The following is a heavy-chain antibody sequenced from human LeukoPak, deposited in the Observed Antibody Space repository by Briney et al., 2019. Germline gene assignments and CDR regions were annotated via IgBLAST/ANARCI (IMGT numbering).Heavy chain of an antibody. J-gene: IGHJ4*02. V-gene: IGHV3-21*01. D-gene: IGHD4-17*01. CDR3: ARSRTTVTKDALDY. CDR2: ISSYSNYI. CDR1: GFTFSTYS. Sequence: GESLKISCAASGFTFSTYSMNWVRQAPGKGLEWVSSISSYSNYINYADSVKGRFTISRDNAKNSLYLQMNSLRAEDTAVYYCARSRTTVTKDALDYWGQGTLVTVSS.